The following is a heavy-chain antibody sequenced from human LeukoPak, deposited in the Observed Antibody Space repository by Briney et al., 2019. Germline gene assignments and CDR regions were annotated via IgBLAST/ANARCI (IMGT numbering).Heavy chain of an antibody. CDR3: ARVLSSSWYLNWYFDL. D-gene: IGHD6-13*01. CDR2: IIPIFGTA. V-gene: IGHV1-69*01. CDR1: GGTFSSYA. Sequence: SVKVSCKASGGTFSSYAISWVRQAPGQGLEWMGGIIPIFGTANYAQKFQGRVTITADESTSTAYMELSSLRSEDTAVYYCARVLSSSWYLNWYFDLWGRGTLVTVSS. J-gene: IGHJ2*01.